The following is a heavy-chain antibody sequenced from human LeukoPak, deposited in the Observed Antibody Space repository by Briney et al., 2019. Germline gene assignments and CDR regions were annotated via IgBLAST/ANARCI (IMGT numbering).Heavy chain of an antibody. J-gene: IGHJ4*02. CDR1: GFTFSTYW. CDR3: ARDYGEGGSYFDY. Sequence: GGSLRLPCAASGFTFSTYWMHWVRHTPGKGLVWLSRISSDGSSTNYADSVKGRFTISRDNAKNTLYLQMNSLRAEDTAVYYCARDYGEGGSYFDYWGQGTLVTVSS. D-gene: IGHD4-17*01. CDR2: ISSDGSST. V-gene: IGHV3-74*01.